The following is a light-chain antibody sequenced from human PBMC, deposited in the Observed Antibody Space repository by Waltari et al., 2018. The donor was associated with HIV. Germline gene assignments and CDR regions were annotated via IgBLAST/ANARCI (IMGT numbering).Light chain of an antibody. CDR2: GAS. V-gene: IGKV3-15*01. Sequence: EIVMTQSPATLSVSPGERATLSCRASQSVNSNLAWYQQQRGQAARLLIYGASTRATDIPARFSGSRSGTEFTLTISSPQSEDFAFYYCQQYNNWPPYTFGQGTKLEIK. CDR3: QQYNNWPPYT. J-gene: IGKJ2*01. CDR1: QSVNSN.